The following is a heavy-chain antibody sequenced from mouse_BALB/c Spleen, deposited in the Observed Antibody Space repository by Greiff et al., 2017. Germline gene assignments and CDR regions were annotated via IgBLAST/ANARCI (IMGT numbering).Heavy chain of an antibody. CDR2: ISSGGST. CDR1: GFTFSSYA. V-gene: IGHV5-6-5*01. Sequence: EVKLVESGGGLVKPGGSLKLSCAASGFTFSSYAMSWVRQTPEKRLEWVASISSGGSTYYPDSVKGRFTISRDNARNILYLQMSSLRSEDTAMYYCARGRGKGDAMDYWGQGTSVTVSS. J-gene: IGHJ4*01. CDR3: ARGRGKGDAMDY.